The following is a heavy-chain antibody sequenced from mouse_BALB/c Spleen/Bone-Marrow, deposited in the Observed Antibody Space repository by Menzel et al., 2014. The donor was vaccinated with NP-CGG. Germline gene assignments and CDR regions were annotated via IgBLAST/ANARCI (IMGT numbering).Heavy chain of an antibody. CDR3: ARPRKYSYSFAY. J-gene: IGHJ3*01. CDR2: INPNTGNS. V-gene: IGHV1-7*01. CDR1: GYTFTNYW. Sequence: VQLEQSGAELARPGTSVKLSCKASGYTFTNYWMHWAKQRPGQGLEWIGEINPNTGNSKYNEKFKGKATLTVDKSSSTAYMELSNLTFEDSAVYYCARPRKYSYSFAYWGQGTLLTVSA. D-gene: IGHD2-10*01.